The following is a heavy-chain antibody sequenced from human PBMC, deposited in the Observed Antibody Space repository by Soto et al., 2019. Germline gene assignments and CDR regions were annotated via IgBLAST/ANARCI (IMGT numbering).Heavy chain of an antibody. Sequence: GASVKVSCKASGYTFTSYGISWVRQAPGQGLEWMGWISAYNGNTNYAQKLQGRVTMTTDTSTSTAYMELRSLRSDDTAVYYCARLHSSSFGGNWFDPWGQGTQVTVSS. CDR1: GYTFTSYG. D-gene: IGHD6-13*01. CDR2: ISAYNGNT. CDR3: ARLHSSSFGGNWFDP. J-gene: IGHJ5*02. V-gene: IGHV1-18*01.